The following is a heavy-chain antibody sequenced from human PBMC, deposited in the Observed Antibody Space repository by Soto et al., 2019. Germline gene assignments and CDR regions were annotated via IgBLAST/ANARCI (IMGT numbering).Heavy chain of an antibody. V-gene: IGHV3-48*03. CDR1: GFIFRNHE. Sequence: GGSLRLSCTASGFIFRNHEFNLVRQAPGKGLEWLSYINSDGTTYYAEAVKGRFTVSRDNAENSVHLQMSSLRAEDTAVYYCARETPHCGGDCFDYWGQGTLVTVSS. CDR3: ARETPHCGGDCFDY. D-gene: IGHD2-21*02. J-gene: IGHJ4*02. CDR2: INSDGTT.